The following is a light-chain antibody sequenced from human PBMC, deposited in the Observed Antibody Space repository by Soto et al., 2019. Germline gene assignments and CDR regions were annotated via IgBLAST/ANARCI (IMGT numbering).Light chain of an antibody. CDR1: QNITNW. CDR2: DAS. V-gene: IGKV1-5*01. J-gene: IGKJ1*01. CDR3: HHRRT. Sequence: DIQMTQSPSTLSASIGDRVTITCRASQNITNWIAWYQQKPGKAPKFLIYDASTLESGVPSRFSGSGFGTEFSLTISSMPPDDFGSYYCHHRRTCGQGTKVDSK.